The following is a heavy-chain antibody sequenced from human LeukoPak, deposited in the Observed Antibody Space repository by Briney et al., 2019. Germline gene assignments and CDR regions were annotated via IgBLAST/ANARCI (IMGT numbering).Heavy chain of an antibody. CDR3: ARKGIPYYYDSSGHAFDI. CDR1: GFTFSSYA. D-gene: IGHD3-22*01. J-gene: IGHJ3*02. V-gene: IGHV3-23*01. CDR2: ISGSGGST. Sequence: GGSLRLSCAASGFTFSSYAMSWVRQAPGKGLEWVSAISGSGGSTYYADSVKGRFTISRDNAKNSLYLQMNSLRAEDTAVYYCARKGIPYYYDSSGHAFDIWGQGTMVTVSS.